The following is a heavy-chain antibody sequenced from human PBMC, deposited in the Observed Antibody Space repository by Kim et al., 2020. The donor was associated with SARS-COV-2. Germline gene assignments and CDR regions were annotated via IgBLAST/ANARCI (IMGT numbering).Heavy chain of an antibody. CDR3: AKGLSSGWYSYFDY. D-gene: IGHD6-19*01. J-gene: IGHJ4*02. V-gene: IGHV3-23*01. Sequence: GGSLRLSCAASGFTFSSYAMSWVRQAPGKGLEWVSAISGSGGSTYYADSVKGRFTISRDNSKKTLYLQMNSLRAEDTAVYYCAKGLSSGWYSYFDYWGQGTLVTVSS. CDR2: ISGSGGST. CDR1: GFTFSSYA.